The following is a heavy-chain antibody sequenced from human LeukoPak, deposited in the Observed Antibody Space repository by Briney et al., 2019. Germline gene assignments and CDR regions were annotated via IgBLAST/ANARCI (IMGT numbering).Heavy chain of an antibody. V-gene: IGHV3-33*01. CDR2: IWYDGSNK. D-gene: IGHD6-19*01. CDR3: ARDPGVRWLVGFDY. Sequence: GGSLRLSCAASGFTFSSYGMHWVRQAPGKGLEWVAVIWYDGSNKYYGDSVKGRFTISRDNSKNTLYLQMDSLRAEDTAVYYCARDPGVRWLVGFDYWGQGTLVTVSS. CDR1: GFTFSSYG. J-gene: IGHJ4*02.